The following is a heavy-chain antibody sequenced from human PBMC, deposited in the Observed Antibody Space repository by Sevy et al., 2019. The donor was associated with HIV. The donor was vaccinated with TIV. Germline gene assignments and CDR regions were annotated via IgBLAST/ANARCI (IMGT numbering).Heavy chain of an antibody. V-gene: IGHV3-23*01. J-gene: IGHJ5*01. Sequence: GGSLRLSCAASGFTFSTHAMTWFRQAPGRGLEWVSSLSGSGGNTYYADSVKGRFTISRDNSKNMVYLQMNSLRAEDTAVYYCAKDFYGSGSYYTTDSWGQGTLVTVSS. CDR3: AKDFYGSGSYYTTDS. CDR1: GFTFSTHA. CDR2: LSGSGGNT. D-gene: IGHD3-10*01.